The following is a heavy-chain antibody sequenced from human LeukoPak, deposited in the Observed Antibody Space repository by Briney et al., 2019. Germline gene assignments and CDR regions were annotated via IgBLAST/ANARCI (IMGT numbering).Heavy chain of an antibody. D-gene: IGHD3-3*01. CDR2: IKSKTDGGTT. J-gene: IGHJ5*02. CDR1: GFTFSNAW. Sequence: GGSLRLSCAAPGFTFSNAWMSWVRKAPGKGLEWVGRIKSKTDGGTTDYAAPVKGRFTISRDDSKNTLYLQMNSLKTEDTAVYYCTRDFWSGYSIDPWGQGTLVTVSS. V-gene: IGHV3-15*01. CDR3: TRDFWSGYSIDP.